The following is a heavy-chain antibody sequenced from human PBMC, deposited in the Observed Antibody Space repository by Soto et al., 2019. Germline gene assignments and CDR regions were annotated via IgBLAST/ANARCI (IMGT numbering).Heavy chain of an antibody. V-gene: IGHV3-30*03. D-gene: IGHD3-22*01. Sequence: LRLSCAASGFTFSSYGMHWVRQAPGKGLEWVAVISYDGSNKYYADSVKGRFTISRDNSKNTLYLQMNSLRAEDTAVYYCVDSSGDGGMDVWGQGTTVTVSS. CDR3: VDSSGDGGMDV. CDR2: ISYDGSNK. CDR1: GFTFSSYG. J-gene: IGHJ6*02.